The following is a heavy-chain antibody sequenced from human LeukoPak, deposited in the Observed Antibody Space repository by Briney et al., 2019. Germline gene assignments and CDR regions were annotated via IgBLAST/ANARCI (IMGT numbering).Heavy chain of an antibody. Sequence: TGGSLRLSCAASGFTFSSYAMSWVRQAPGKGLEWVSSVSSTGGTTYYADSVKGRFTISRDNSKNMLYLQMNSLRAEDTAVYYCAKGSNWNYLYYFDYWGQGTLVTVSS. CDR3: AKGSNWNYLYYFDY. CDR1: GFTFSSYA. D-gene: IGHD1-7*01. J-gene: IGHJ4*02. CDR2: VSSTGGTT. V-gene: IGHV3-23*01.